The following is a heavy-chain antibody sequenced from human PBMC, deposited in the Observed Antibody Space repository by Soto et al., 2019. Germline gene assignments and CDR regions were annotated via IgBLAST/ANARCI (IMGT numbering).Heavy chain of an antibody. CDR2: ISGNGGTT. D-gene: IGHD2-2*01. CDR1: GFTFSRHA. CDR3: AKDRNFPASGFGLDV. Sequence: GSLRLSCVASGFTFSRHAVNWVRQAPGKGLEWVSAISGNGGTTYYAGSVKGRFTISRDNSKNTLYLHMTSLRAEDTAVYYCAKDRNFPASGFGLDVWGQGTTVTVSS. V-gene: IGHV3-23*01. J-gene: IGHJ6*02.